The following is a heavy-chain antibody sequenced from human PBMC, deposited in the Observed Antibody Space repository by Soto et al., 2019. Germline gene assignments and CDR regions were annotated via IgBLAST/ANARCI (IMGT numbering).Heavy chain of an antibody. CDR1: GFSFSNSW. V-gene: IGHV3-30*03. J-gene: IGHJ6*02. Sequence: VHLVESGGGLVQPGGSLRLSCVASGFSFSNSWMTWVRQAPGKGLEWVAFISYDSTKTYYADSVKGRFTISRDNSNSALYVQMNSLTGEDTAVYYCARTRSAWSDFHYYSLDVWGQGTTVTVSS. CDR2: ISYDSTKT. D-gene: IGHD1-26*01. CDR3: ARTRSAWSDFHYYSLDV.